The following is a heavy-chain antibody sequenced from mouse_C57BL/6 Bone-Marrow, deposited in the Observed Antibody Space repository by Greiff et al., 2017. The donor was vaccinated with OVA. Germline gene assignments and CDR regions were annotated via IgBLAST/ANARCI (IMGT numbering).Heavy chain of an antibody. V-gene: IGHV1-55*01. CDR3: ARKRYSITTVVGDY. CDR1: GYTFTSYW. J-gene: IGHJ2*01. CDR2: IYPGSGST. Sequence: QVQLKQPGAELVKPGASVKMSCKASGYTFTSYWITWVKQRPGQGLEWIGDIYPGSGSTNYNEKFKSKATLTVDTSSSTAYMQLSSLTSEDSAVYYCARKRYSITTVVGDYWGQGTTLTVSS. D-gene: IGHD1-1*01.